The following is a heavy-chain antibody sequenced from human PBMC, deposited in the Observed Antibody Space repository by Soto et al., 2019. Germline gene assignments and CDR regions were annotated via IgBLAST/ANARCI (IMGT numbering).Heavy chain of an antibody. CDR2: IYYSGST. D-gene: IGHD2-2*01. Sequence: PSETLSLTCTVSGGSVSSGSYYWSWIRQPPGKGLEWIGYIYYSGSTNYNPSLKSRVTISVDPSKTQFSLRLSSVTAADTAVYYCARDVNFYGTSRHYYVIDVCGRGTTVTVS. J-gene: IGHJ6*02. V-gene: IGHV4-61*01. CDR1: GGSVSSGSYY. CDR3: ARDVNFYGTSRHYYVIDV.